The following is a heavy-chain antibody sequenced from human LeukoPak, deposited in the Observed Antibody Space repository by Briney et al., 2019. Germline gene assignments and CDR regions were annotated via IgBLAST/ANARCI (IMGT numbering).Heavy chain of an antibody. CDR1: GFTLSSYG. Sequence: PGGSLRLSCAASGFTLSSYGVNWVRQAPGKGLEWVSGITGSDTTAYHAGSVRGRFTISRDDSKNTLYLQMSSLRAEDTAVYYCAKRATTGDADYFDYWGQGTLVTVSS. D-gene: IGHD2-21*02. CDR3: AKRATTGDADYFDY. J-gene: IGHJ4*02. V-gene: IGHV3-23*01. CDR2: ITGSDTTA.